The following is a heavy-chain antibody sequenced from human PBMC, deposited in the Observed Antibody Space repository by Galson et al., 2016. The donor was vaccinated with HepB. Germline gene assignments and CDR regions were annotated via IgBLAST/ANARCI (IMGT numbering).Heavy chain of an antibody. Sequence: SLRLSCAASGFTFSSYAMSWVRQAPGKGLEWVSVITGSGGTTYYADSVKGRVSVSRDNSQNTLYLQMNSLRAEDTAVYYCVKDPQFGYYDTSGYYATYGMDVWGQGTTVTVSS. CDR3: VKDPQFGYYDTSGYYATYGMDV. CDR2: ITGSGGTT. CDR1: GFTFSSYA. D-gene: IGHD3-22*01. J-gene: IGHJ6*02. V-gene: IGHV3-23*01.